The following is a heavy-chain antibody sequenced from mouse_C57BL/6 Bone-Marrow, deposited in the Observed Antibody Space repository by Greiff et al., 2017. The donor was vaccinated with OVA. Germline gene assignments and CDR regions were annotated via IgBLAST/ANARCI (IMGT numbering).Heavy chain of an antibody. J-gene: IGHJ2*01. V-gene: IGHV1-7*01. CDR2: INPSSGYT. D-gene: IGHD1-1*01. CDR3: TFYYYGSSPLSFDY. Sequence: VQLQQSGAELAKPGASVKLSCKASGYTFTSYWMHWVKQRPGQGLEWIGYINPSSGYTKYNQKFKDKATLTADKSSSTAYMQLSSLTYEDSAVYYCTFYYYGSSPLSFDYWGQGTTLTVSS. CDR1: GYTFTSYW.